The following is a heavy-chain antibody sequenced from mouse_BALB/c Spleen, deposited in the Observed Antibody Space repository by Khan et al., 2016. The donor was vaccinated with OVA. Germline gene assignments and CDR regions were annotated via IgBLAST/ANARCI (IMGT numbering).Heavy chain of an antibody. CDR2: INTHSGVP. CDR3: ARGRAAYYRNDGGAMEY. J-gene: IGHJ4*01. Sequence: QIQLVQSGPELKKPGETVRISCKASGYTFTTAGIQWVQKMPGKGLKWIGWINTHSGVPKYAEDFKGRFAFSLEISVNTAYLQITNLKNEDTATYFCARGRAAYYRNDGGAMEYWGQGTLVTVSS. V-gene: IGHV9-4*02. D-gene: IGHD2-14*01. CDR1: GYTFTTAG.